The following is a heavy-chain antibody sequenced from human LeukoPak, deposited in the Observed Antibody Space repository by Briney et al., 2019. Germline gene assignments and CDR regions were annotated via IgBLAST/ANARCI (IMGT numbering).Heavy chain of an antibody. CDR1: NYTFTSYG. Sequence: ASVKVSCKASNYTFTSYGISWVRQAPGQGLEWMGWISGYSGNTNYAQKLQGRVTMTTDTSTSTAYMELSSLRSEDTAVYYCARAFGELLPFDYWGQGTLVTVSS. CDR2: ISGYSGNT. D-gene: IGHD3-10*01. V-gene: IGHV1-18*01. J-gene: IGHJ4*02. CDR3: ARAFGELLPFDY.